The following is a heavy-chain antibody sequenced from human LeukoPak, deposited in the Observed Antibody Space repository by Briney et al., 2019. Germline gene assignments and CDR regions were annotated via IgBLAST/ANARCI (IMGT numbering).Heavy chain of an antibody. CDR3: ARALGLSVSYYYYYMGV. CDR1: GYTFTGYY. Sequence: ASVKVSCKASGYTFTGYYMHWVRQAPGQGLEWMGWINPNSGGTNYAQKFQGRVTMTRDTSISTAYMELSRLRSDDTAVYYCARALGLSVSYYYYYMGVWGKGTTVTVSS. D-gene: IGHD5/OR15-5a*01. J-gene: IGHJ6*03. V-gene: IGHV1-2*02. CDR2: INPNSGGT.